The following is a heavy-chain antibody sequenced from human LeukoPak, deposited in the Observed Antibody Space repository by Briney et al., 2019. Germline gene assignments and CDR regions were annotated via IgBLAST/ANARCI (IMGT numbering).Heavy chain of an antibody. V-gene: IGHV4-61*01. J-gene: IGHJ4*02. D-gene: IGHD7-27*01. CDR3: ARDNWGSLDY. CDR2: GVYPEST. CDR1: GASVISGPHY. Sequence: SETLSLTCTVSGASVISGPHYWSWIRQPPGKGLDWIGYGVYPESTNYNPSLKSRVTISVDTSKRQFSLQLRSVTAADTAIYYCARDNWGSLDYWGQGILVTVSS.